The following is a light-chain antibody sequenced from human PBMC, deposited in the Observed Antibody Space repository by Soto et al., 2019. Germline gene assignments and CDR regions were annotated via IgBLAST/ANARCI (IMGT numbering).Light chain of an antibody. Sequence: QSALTQPPSASGSPGQSVTISCTGSSNDLGGYNYDSWYQHHPGKAPKLIIYEVRERPSGVPDRFSGSKSGNTASLTVSGLQAEDEADYYCSSYGGSDNLIFGGGTKLTVL. CDR1: SNDLGGYNY. J-gene: IGLJ2*01. V-gene: IGLV2-8*01. CDR3: SSYGGSDNLI. CDR2: EVR.